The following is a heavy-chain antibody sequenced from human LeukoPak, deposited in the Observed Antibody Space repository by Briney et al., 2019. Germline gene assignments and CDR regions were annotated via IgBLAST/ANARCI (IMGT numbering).Heavy chain of an antibody. CDR1: GFTVSDAW. V-gene: IGHV3-15*01. CDR2: ISSKADGGAP. Sequence: GGSLRLSCAASGFTVSDAWMIWVRQVPGQGLEWVAQISSKADGGAPDYAAPLKGRFFASRDDSENTLILQMNGLKTEDTAVYYCATSGGSHWGQGTLVTVSS. J-gene: IGHJ4*02. CDR3: ATSGGSH. D-gene: IGHD2-15*01.